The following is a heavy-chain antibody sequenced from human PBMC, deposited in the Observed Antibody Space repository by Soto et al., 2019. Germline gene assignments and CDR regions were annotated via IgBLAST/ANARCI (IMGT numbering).Heavy chain of an antibody. CDR3: AIGGICSGGSYYPQQLDC. V-gene: IGHV3-33*01. CDR1: GFTFSSYG. Sequence: QVQLVESGGGVVQPGRSLRLSCAASGFTFSSYGMHWVRQAPGKGLEWVAVIWYDGSNKYYADSVKGRFTISRDNSKNTLYVQMNSLRAEDTAVYYCAIGGICSGGSYYPQQLDCWGQGTLVTVSS. CDR2: IWYDGSNK. J-gene: IGHJ4*02. D-gene: IGHD2-15*01.